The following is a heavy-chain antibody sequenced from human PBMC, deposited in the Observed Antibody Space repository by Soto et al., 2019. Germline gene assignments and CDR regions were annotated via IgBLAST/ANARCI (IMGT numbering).Heavy chain of an antibody. J-gene: IGHJ6*03. D-gene: IGHD3-9*01. CDR2: ISSSGSTI. V-gene: IGHV3-11*01. CDR1: GFTFSDYY. CDR3: ARVGDDILTGYLYYYYYMDV. Sequence: GGSLRLSCAASGFTFSDYYISWIRQAPGKGLEWVSYISSSGSTIYYADSVKGRFTISRDNAKNSLYLQMNSLRAEDTAVYYCARVGDDILTGYLYYYYYMDVWGKGTTVTVSS.